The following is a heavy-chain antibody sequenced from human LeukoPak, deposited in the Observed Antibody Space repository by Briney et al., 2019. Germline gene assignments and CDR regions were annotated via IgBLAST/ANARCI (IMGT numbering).Heavy chain of an antibody. Sequence: PGGSLRLSCAASGFTFSSYEINWVRQAPGKGLEWVSYISSSGSTIYYADSVKGRFTISRDNSKNTLYLQMNSLRAEDTAVYYCARDSTGTTSPYYMDVWGKGTTVTVSS. J-gene: IGHJ6*03. V-gene: IGHV3-48*03. D-gene: IGHD1-1*01. CDR3: ARDSTGTTSPYYMDV. CDR1: GFTFSSYE. CDR2: ISSSGSTI.